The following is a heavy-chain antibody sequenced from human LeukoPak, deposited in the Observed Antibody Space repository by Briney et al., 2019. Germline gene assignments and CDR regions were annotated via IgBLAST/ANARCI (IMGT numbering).Heavy chain of an antibody. D-gene: IGHD4-17*01. CDR3: ARDLIIGDRTPFDY. CDR2: INPSLGMS. V-gene: IGHV1-69*04. J-gene: IGHJ4*02. Sequence: SVKVSCKASGCTFSSYAISWVRQAPGQGLEWMGRINPSLGMSNEAHKFQGRVTITAAKSTSIACMELSSMRSEDTAMYYCARDLIIGDRTPFDYWGQGTLVTVSS. CDR1: GCTFSSYA.